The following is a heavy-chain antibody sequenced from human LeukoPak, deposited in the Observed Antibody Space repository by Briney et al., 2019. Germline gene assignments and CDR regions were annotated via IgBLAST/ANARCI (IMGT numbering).Heavy chain of an antibody. V-gene: IGHV2-5*02. CDR1: GFSLSTSGVG. J-gene: IGHJ3*02. Sequence: SGPTLVNPTQTLTLTCTFSGFSLSTSGVGVGWIRQPPGKALEWLALIYWDDDKRYSPSLKSRLTITKDTSKNQVVLTMTNMDPVDTATYYCAHRLLREQWLVHDAFDIWGQGTMVTVSS. CDR3: AHRLLREQWLVHDAFDI. D-gene: IGHD6-19*01. CDR2: IYWDDDK.